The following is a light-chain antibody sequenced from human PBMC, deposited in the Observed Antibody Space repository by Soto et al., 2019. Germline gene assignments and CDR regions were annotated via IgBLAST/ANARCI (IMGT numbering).Light chain of an antibody. CDR2: DAS. CDR3: QQYGSSPEWT. Sequence: EIVLTQSPGTLSLSPGKRGTLSCRASQSVSSYLAWYQQKPGQAPRLLIYDASNRATGIPARFSGSGSGTDFTLTISSLEPEDFAVYYCQQYGSSPEWTFGQGTKVDIK. CDR1: QSVSSY. V-gene: IGKV3-20*01. J-gene: IGKJ1*01.